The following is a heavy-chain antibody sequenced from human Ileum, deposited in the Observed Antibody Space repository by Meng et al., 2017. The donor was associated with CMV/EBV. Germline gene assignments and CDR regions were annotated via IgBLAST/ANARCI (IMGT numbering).Heavy chain of an antibody. J-gene: IGHJ4*02. Sequence: QVQLVQSGAGVKKPGTSVKVSCKASGYTFTGNYIYWVRQAPGQGLEWMGWIDPNTGGTKYIQKFQGRVTMTGDTSISTAYMELSGLRFDDTAVYYCARRERISSGLEYWGQGTLVTVSS. CDR2: IDPNTGGT. V-gene: IGHV1-2*02. CDR3: ARRERISSGLEY. D-gene: IGHD6-6*01. CDR1: GYTFTGNY.